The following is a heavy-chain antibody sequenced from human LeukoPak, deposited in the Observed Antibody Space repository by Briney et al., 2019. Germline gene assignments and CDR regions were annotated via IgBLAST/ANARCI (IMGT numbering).Heavy chain of an antibody. CDR2: IFPGDSDT. CDR3: ARRGFCSGGSCYSHAFDI. CDR1: GYNFTDYW. Sequence: HGESLKISCKGSGYNFTDYWIGWVRQMPGTGLEWMGIIFPGDSDTIYSPSFQGQVTISADKSISTASLQWSSLKASDTAMYYCARRGFCSGGSCYSHAFDIWGQGTMVTVSS. V-gene: IGHV5-51*01. D-gene: IGHD2-15*01. J-gene: IGHJ3*02.